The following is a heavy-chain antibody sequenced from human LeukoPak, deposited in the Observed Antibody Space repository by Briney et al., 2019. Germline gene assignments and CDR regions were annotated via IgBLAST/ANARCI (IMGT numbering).Heavy chain of an antibody. V-gene: IGHV3-30*02. D-gene: IGHD4-23*01. CDR3: ARDYGGNSDY. CDR2: IRYDRSNK. J-gene: IGHJ4*02. Sequence: GGSLRLSCAASGFTFSSYGMHWVRQAPGQGLEWGAFIRYDRSNKYYADSVKGRFTISRDNSKNTLYLQMNSLRAEDTAVYYCARDYGGNSDYWGQGTLVTVSS. CDR1: GFTFSSYG.